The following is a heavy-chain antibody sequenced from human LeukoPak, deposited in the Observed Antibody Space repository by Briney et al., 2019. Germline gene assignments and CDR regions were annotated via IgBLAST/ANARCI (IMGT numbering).Heavy chain of an antibody. D-gene: IGHD3-22*01. Sequence: SETLSLTCTVSGDSISSGDYYWSWIRQLAGKGLEWIGRISSSGSTNYNPSLKSRVTISVDTSKNQFSLKLSSVTAADTAVYFCARGPYSYDSSGAFDIWGQGTMVTVSS. CDR3: ARGPYSYDSSGAFDI. CDR2: ISSSGST. J-gene: IGHJ3*02. CDR1: GDSISSGDYY. V-gene: IGHV4-61*02.